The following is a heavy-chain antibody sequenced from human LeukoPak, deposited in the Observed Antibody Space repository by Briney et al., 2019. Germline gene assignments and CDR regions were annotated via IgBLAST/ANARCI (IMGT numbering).Heavy chain of an antibody. CDR1: GFTFSSYA. J-gene: IGHJ4*02. CDR3: AKVSPVVTPIDY. D-gene: IGHD4-23*01. Sequence: PGGSLRLSCATSGFTFSSYAMSWVRQAPGKGLEWVSAISGTGGSTYYADSVKGRFTISRDNSKNTLFLQMSSLRAEDTAVYYCAKVSPVVTPIDYWGQGTLVTVSS. V-gene: IGHV3-23*01. CDR2: ISGTGGST.